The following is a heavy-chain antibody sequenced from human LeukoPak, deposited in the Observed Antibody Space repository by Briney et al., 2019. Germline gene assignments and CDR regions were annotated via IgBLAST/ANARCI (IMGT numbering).Heavy chain of an antibody. CDR2: IYYSGGT. CDR1: GGSISSGGYY. CDR3: ARSYGDYVYYFDY. D-gene: IGHD4-17*01. J-gene: IGHJ4*02. V-gene: IGHV4-31*03. Sequence: MASETLSLTCTVSGGSISSGGYYWSWIRQHPGKGLEWIGYIYYSGGTYYNPSLKSRVTISVDTSKNQFSLKLSSVTAADTAVYYCARSYGDYVYYFDYWGQGTLVTVSS.